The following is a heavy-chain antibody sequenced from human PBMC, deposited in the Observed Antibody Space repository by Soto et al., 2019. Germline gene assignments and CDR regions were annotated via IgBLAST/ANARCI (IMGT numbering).Heavy chain of an antibody. Sequence: GGSLRLSCAASGFTFSSYAMSLVRQAPGKGLEWVSAISGSGGSTYYADSVKGRFTISRDNSKNTLYLQMNSLRAEDTAVYYCAKDAGRDYGDYGQAEYFQHWGQGTLVTVSS. J-gene: IGHJ1*01. CDR1: GFTFSSYA. D-gene: IGHD4-17*01. CDR3: AKDAGRDYGDYGQAEYFQH. V-gene: IGHV3-23*01. CDR2: ISGSGGST.